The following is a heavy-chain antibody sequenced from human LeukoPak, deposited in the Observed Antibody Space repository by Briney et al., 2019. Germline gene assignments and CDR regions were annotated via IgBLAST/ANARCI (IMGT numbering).Heavy chain of an antibody. V-gene: IGHV3-48*03. CDR2: ISSSGSTI. D-gene: IGHD6-19*01. Sequence: GGSLRLSCAASGFTFSSYEMNWVRQAPGKGLEWVSYISSSGSTIYYADSVKGRFTISRDNAKNSLYLQMNSLRAEDTAVYYCAREDPGWYPSYFDYWGQGTLVTVSS. CDR1: GFTFSSYE. J-gene: IGHJ4*02. CDR3: AREDPGWYPSYFDY.